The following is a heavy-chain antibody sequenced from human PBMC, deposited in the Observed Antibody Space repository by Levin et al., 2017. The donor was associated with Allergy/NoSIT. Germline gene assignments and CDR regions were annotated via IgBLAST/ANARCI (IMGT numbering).Heavy chain of an antibody. D-gene: IGHD1-26*01. CDR2: IIPILGIA. CDR3: ASNSGSSLFDY. V-gene: IGHV1-69*02. Sequence: KISCKASGGTFSSYTISWVRQAPGQGLEWMGRIIPILGIANYAQKFQGRVTITADKSTSTAYMELSSLRSEDTAVYYCASNSGSSLFDYWGQGTLVTVSS. J-gene: IGHJ4*02. CDR1: GGTFSSYT.